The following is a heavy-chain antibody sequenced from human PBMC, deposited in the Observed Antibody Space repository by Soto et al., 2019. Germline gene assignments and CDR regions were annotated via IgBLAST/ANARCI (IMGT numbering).Heavy chain of an antibody. CDR2: IIPILGIA. D-gene: IGHD4-17*01. Sequence: QVQLVQSGAEVKKPGSSVKVSCKASGGTFSSYTISWVRQAPGQGLEWMGRIIPILGIANYAQKFQGRVTITADKSTSTAYMELSSVRSEDTAVYYCARERTLRCQNTPNYYCYGMDVWGQGTTVTVSS. V-gene: IGHV1-69*08. CDR3: ARERTLRCQNTPNYYCYGMDV. J-gene: IGHJ6*02. CDR1: GGTFSSYT.